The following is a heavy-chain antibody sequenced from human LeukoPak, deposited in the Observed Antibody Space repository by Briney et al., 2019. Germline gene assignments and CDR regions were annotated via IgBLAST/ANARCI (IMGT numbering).Heavy chain of an antibody. J-gene: IGHJ4*02. Sequence: GGSLRLSCAASEFTFSSYEMNWVRQAPGKGLEWVSYISSGGNTIYYADSVKGRFTISRDNSKNTLFLQMSSLRAEDTAVYYCAKDRAVTYTFDSWGQGTLVTVSS. CDR2: ISSGGNTI. V-gene: IGHV3-48*03. CDR1: EFTFSSYE. D-gene: IGHD6-19*01. CDR3: AKDRAVTYTFDS.